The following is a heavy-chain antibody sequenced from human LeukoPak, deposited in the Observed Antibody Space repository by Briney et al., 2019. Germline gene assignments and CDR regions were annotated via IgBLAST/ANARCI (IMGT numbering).Heavy chain of an antibody. Sequence: GGSLRLSCAASGFTFSNYAMSWVRQAPGKGLQWVSTITSGGSTYYADSVKGRFTISRDSPKNTLYLQMNSLRAKDTAVYYCARVRGVVIAACFDYWGQGTLVTVSS. CDR3: ARVRGVVIAACFDY. D-gene: IGHD2-21*01. V-gene: IGHV3-23*01. CDR2: ITSGGST. CDR1: GFTFSNYA. J-gene: IGHJ4*02.